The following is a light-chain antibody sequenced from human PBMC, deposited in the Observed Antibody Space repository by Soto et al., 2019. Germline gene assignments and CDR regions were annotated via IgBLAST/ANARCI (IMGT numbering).Light chain of an antibody. Sequence: IQMTQSTSSLSASVGNRVTITCQASQDIATYLNWYQQKPGKAPNLLIYDASNLETGVPSRFSGGGSGTDFTLTISSLQPEDSATYYCLQDRSHFWTFAQGTKVDI. J-gene: IGKJ1*01. CDR2: DAS. CDR1: QDIATY. V-gene: IGKV1-33*01. CDR3: LQDRSHFWT.